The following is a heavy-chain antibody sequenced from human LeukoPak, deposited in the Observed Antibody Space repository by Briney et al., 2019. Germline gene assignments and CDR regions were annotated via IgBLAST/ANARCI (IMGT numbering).Heavy chain of an antibody. J-gene: IGHJ3*02. CDR1: GYSISSGYY. D-gene: IGHD3-22*01. CDR3: ARDPYYYDSSGSQRGDAFDI. V-gene: IGHV4-38-2*02. CDR2: IYHSGST. Sequence: SETLSLTCTVSGYSISSGYYWGWIRQPPGKGLEWIGSIYHSGSTYYNPSRKSRVTISVDTSKNQFSLKLSSVTAADTAVYYCARDPYYYDSSGSQRGDAFDIWGQGTMVTVSS.